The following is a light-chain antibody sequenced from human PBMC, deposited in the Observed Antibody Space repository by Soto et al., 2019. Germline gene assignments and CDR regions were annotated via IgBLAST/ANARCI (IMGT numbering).Light chain of an antibody. J-gene: IGKJ1*01. CDR2: GAS. V-gene: IGKV3-15*01. CDR1: QSVSSN. Sequence: EIVMTQSPATLSVSPGERATLSCRASQSVSSNLAWYQQKPGQAPRLLIYGASTRPTGIPARLSGSGSGTEFTLTISSLQSEDFAVYYCQQYNNWPPTFGQGTKVEIK. CDR3: QQYNNWPPT.